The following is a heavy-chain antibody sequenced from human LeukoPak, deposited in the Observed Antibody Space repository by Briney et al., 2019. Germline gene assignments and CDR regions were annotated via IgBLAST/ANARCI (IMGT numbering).Heavy chain of an antibody. CDR1: GFNFGEYA. Sequence: GGSLRLSCAASGFNFGEYAMSWVRQVPGKGLEWVSGINWNGGSTRYVDSVKGRFTISRDNAKNSLYLQMNSLRAEDTAVYYCARVVGVIGAFDIWGQGTMVTVSS. CDR3: ARVVGVIGAFDI. D-gene: IGHD3-22*01. J-gene: IGHJ3*02. CDR2: INWNGGST. V-gene: IGHV3-20*04.